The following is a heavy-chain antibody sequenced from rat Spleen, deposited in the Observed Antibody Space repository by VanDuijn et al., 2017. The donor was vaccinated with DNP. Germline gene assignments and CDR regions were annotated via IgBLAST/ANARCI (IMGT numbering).Heavy chain of an antibody. CDR2: ITNSGGST. V-gene: IGHV5S23*01. CDR1: GFTFSDYN. D-gene: IGHD1-8*01. CDR3: TTFLLQTFFDY. J-gene: IGHJ2*01. Sequence: EVQLVESGGGLVQPGRSLKLSCASSGFTFSDYNMAWVRQAPTKGLEWVASITNSGGSTYYRDSVKGRFTISRDNAKSTLYLQMDSLRSEDTATYYCTTFLLQTFFDYWGQGVMVTVSS.